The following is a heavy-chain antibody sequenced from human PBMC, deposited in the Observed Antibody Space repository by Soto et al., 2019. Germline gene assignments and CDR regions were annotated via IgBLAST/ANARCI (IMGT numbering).Heavy chain of an antibody. V-gene: IGHV4-4*02. CDR1: GGSISSSNW. CDR3: ARGWLRFAFDI. CDR2: IYHSGST. D-gene: IGHD5-12*01. J-gene: IGHJ3*02. Sequence: SETLSLTCAVSGGSISSSNWWSWVRQPPGKGLEWIGEIYHSGSTNYNPSLKSRVTISVETSKNQFSLKLISVTAADTAVYYCARGWLRFAFDIWGQGTMVTVSS.